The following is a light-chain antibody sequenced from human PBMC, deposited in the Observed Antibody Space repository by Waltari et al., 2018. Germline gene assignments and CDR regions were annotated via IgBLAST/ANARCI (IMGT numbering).Light chain of an antibody. Sequence: DTQMTPSQSSMPAPVGDRATITCRASQVISSWLDWYQQKPEKAPNTLIYAASSLQSEVPSRFSVSGSGTDFTLTIISLQPEDFATYYCQQYNSYPPFGPGTKVDIK. CDR3: QQYNSYPP. J-gene: IGKJ3*01. CDR1: QVISSW. CDR2: AAS. V-gene: IGKV1D-16*01.